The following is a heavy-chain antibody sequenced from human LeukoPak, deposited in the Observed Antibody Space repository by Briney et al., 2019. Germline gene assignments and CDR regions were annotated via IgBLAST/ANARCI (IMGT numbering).Heavy chain of an antibody. CDR1: GYTFSDYY. D-gene: IGHD4-17*01. CDR3: ARAYHFGVEAGGY. CDR2: INPNTGAT. V-gene: IGHV1-2*02. J-gene: IGHJ4*02. Sequence: GASVKVPCKASGYTFSDYYMHWVRQAPGQGPEWMGWINPNTGATMYTQKLQGRVTMTRDRSITTYYMELSRLTSDDTAVYYCARAYHFGVEAGGYWGQGALVTVSS.